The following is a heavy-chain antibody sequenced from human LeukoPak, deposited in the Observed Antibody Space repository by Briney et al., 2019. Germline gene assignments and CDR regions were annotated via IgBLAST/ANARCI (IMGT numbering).Heavy chain of an antibody. D-gene: IGHD3-3*01. J-gene: IGHJ4*02. CDR2: ICYDGSQR. V-gene: IGHV3-33*01. CDR3: VRGADMNYNFENSFYFDS. CDR1: GFTMKNFG. Sequence: PGGSLRLSCAVSGFTMKNFGMHWVRQAPGKGLEWVAVICYDGSQRHYMDSVKGRFAISRENSMNTLSLEMNDLRVEDTAGYYCVRGADMNYNFENSFYFDSWGQGALVIVSS.